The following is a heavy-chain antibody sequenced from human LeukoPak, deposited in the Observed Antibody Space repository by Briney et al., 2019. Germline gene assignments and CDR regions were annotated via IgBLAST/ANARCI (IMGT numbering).Heavy chain of an antibody. CDR1: GFTFSSYA. V-gene: IGHV3-30-3*01. CDR3: ARDFIAAAGDDAFDI. J-gene: IGHJ3*02. Sequence: GRSLRLSCAASGFTFSSYAMHWVRQAPGKGLEWVAVISYDGSNKYYADSVKGRFTISRDNSKNTLYLQMNSLRAEDTAVYYCARDFIAAAGDDAFDIWGQGTMVTVSS. D-gene: IGHD6-13*01. CDR2: ISYDGSNK.